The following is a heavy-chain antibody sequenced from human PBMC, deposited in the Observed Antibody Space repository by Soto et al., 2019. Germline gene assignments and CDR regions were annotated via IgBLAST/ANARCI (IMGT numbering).Heavy chain of an antibody. CDR2: MTSDGKSK. Sequence: VGSLRLSCAASGFNFSNHWMHWVRQRPAEGLVWVSRMTSDGKSKVYAESVKGRFAISRDNAKNTLYLQMNGLTAEDTAVYYCARESGDWPLNWFDPWGQGTLVTVSS. D-gene: IGHD2-21*02. CDR3: ARESGDWPLNWFDP. CDR1: GFNFSNHW. V-gene: IGHV3-74*01. J-gene: IGHJ5*02.